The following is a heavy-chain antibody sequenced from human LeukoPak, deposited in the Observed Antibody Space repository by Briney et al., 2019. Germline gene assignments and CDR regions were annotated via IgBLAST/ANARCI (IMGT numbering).Heavy chain of an antibody. CDR1: GFTFSSYG. D-gene: IGHD3-9*01. CDR2: IRYDGSNK. V-gene: IGHV3-30*02. CDR3: ATRSPYYDILTGYYSGYYYGMDV. Sequence: PGGSLRLSCAASGFTFSSYGMHWVRQAPGKGLEWVAFIRYDGSNKYYADSVKGRFTISRDNSKNTLYLQMNSLRAEDTAVYYCATRSPYYDILTGYYSGYYYGMDVWGQGTTVTVSS. J-gene: IGHJ6*02.